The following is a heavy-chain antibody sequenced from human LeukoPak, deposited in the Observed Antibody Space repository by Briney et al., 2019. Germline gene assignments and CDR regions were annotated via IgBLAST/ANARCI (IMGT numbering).Heavy chain of an antibody. CDR2: VAPYNGHT. D-gene: IGHD6-6*01. CDR1: RYSFTNYG. J-gene: IGHJ4*02. CDR3: ARGFSSSSPSDY. V-gene: IGHV1-18*01. Sequence: GASVTVSCTASRYSFTNYGVNWVRHAPGQGLEWVGWVAPYNGHTNYAQKFQGRVTLTTDTSTNTAYMELRSLKSDDTAVSYCARGFSSSSPSDYWGQGTLVTVAS.